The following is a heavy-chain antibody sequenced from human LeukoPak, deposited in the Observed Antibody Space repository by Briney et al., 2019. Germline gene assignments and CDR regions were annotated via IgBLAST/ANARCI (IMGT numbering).Heavy chain of an antibody. CDR1: GGSVSSSSNY. V-gene: IGHV4-39*07. D-gene: IGHD3-10*01. CDR2: IYYSGST. CDR3: EGADVLLWFGESYAFDI. Sequence: SESLCLTCTVSGGSVSSSSNYWGWIRQPPGKGLEWVGSIYYSGSTDYNPSRKIRVTIAVDTSKNHFYLKMRTVTAAATAVYSREGADVLLWFGESYAFDIWGQGTMVTVSS. J-gene: IGHJ3*02.